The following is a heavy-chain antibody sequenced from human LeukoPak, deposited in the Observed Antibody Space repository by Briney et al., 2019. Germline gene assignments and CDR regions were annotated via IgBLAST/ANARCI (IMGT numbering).Heavy chain of an antibody. Sequence: GGSLRLSCATSGFTFSDCWMSWVRQAPGKGLEWVGRIKRKIDGETTDYGAPMKGRFTISRDDSKNTLSLQMNSLQTEDTAVYYCVAGLGSSELDYWGQGTLVTVSS. CDR1: GFTFSDCW. CDR2: IKRKIDGETT. CDR3: VAGLGSSELDY. J-gene: IGHJ4*02. V-gene: IGHV3-15*01. D-gene: IGHD3-9*01.